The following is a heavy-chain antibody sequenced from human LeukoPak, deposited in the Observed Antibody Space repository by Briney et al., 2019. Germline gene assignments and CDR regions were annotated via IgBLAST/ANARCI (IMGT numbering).Heavy chain of an antibody. Sequence: GGSLRLSCEASGFTFSTYWMSWVRQAPGKGLEWVSYISSSGSTIYYVDSVKGRFTISRDNAKNSLYLQMNSLRAEDTAVYYCAELGITMIGGVWGKGTTVTISS. V-gene: IGHV3-48*04. CDR3: AELGITMIGGV. CDR2: ISSSGSTI. J-gene: IGHJ6*04. CDR1: GFTFSTYW. D-gene: IGHD3-10*02.